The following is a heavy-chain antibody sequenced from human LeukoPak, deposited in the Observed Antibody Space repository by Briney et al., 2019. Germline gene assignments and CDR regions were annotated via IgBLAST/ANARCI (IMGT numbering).Heavy chain of an antibody. CDR2: INHSGST. D-gene: IGHD6-13*01. V-gene: IGHV4-34*01. J-gene: IGHJ4*02. CDR3: ARGIAAAGDY. CDR1: GGSFSGYY. Sequence: RPSETLSLTCAVYGGSFSGYYWSWIRQPPGKGLERIGEINHSGSTNYNPSLKSRVTISVDTSKNQFSLKLSSVTAADTAVYYCARGIAAAGDYWGQGTLVTVSS.